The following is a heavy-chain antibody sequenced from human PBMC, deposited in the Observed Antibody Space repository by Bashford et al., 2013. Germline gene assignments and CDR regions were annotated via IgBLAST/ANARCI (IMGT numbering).Heavy chain of an antibody. CDR3: AKDRNNLAINYMDV. CDR2: ITGSGRTA. V-gene: IGHV3-48*01. J-gene: IGHJ6*03. Sequence: VRQAPGKGLEWISFITGSGRTAKYADSVEGRFTISRDNAKDALYLQMNSLRAEDTGVYYCAKDRNNLAINYMDVWGQGTTVTVSS. D-gene: IGHD1-20*01.